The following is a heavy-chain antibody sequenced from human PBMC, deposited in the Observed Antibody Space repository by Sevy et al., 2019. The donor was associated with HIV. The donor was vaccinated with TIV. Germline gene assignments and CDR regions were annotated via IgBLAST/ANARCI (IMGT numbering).Heavy chain of an antibody. V-gene: IGHV3-30*03. D-gene: IGHD3-22*01. J-gene: IGHJ4*02. CDR1: GFTFSNYY. Sequence: GGSLRLSCAASGFTFSNYYMHWVRQAPGKGLEWVAMISSDGSNKYSACSVKGRFTISRDKYKNTLYLQMDCLSADDTAVYYCARQRATFDYDSSLNYWGQGTLVTVSS. CDR3: ARQRATFDYDSSLNY. CDR2: ISSDGSNK.